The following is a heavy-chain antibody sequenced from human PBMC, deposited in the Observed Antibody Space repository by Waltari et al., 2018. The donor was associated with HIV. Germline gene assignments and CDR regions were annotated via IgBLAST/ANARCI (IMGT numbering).Heavy chain of an antibody. CDR1: GFTFSSYG. CDR3: ARGVHDFYYGMDV. CDR2: IWYDGSKK. J-gene: IGHJ6*02. V-gene: IGHV3-33*01. Sequence: QVQLVESGGGVVQPGRSLRLSCAVAGFTFSSYGMHWVRQAPGKGLEGVAVIWYDGSKKYYADSVKGRFTISRDNSKNTLYLQMNSLRDEDTAVYYCARGVHDFYYGMDVWGQGTSVTVSS.